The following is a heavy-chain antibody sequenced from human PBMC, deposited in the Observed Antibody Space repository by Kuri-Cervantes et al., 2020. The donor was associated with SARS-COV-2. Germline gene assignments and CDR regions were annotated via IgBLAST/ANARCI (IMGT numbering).Heavy chain of an antibody. J-gene: IGHJ4*02. CDR3: ARAGGGWYYVY. Sequence: GGSLRLSCVGTGFTFSGYTMNWVRQAPGKALQWVSSISGSGSYIYYADSVKGRFTVSRDSAKNSLYLQMNNLRGEDTAVYYCARAGGGWYYVYWGQGTLVTVSS. V-gene: IGHV3-21*01. CDR1: GFTFSGYT. D-gene: IGHD6-19*01. CDR2: ISGSGSYI.